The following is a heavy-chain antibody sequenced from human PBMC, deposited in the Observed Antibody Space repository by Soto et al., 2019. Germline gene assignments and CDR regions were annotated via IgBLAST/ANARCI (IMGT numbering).Heavy chain of an antibody. CDR2: IYYSGST. CDR1: GGSISSGGYS. J-gene: IGHJ4*02. V-gene: IGHV4-30-2*03. CDR3: ARHRGSYGGEYYFDY. Sequence: SETLSLTCAVSGGSISSGGYSWSWIRQPPGKGLEWIGTIYYSGSTYSNPSLKSRVTISVDASKNQYSLRLSSVTAAYTALFYCARHRGSYGGEYYFDYWGQGSQVTVSS. D-gene: IGHD3-16*01.